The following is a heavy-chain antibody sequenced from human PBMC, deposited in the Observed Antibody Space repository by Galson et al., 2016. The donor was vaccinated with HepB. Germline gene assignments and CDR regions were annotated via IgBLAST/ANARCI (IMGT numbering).Heavy chain of an antibody. Sequence: SLRLSCADSRLTFSGFAMTWVRQAPGKGLEWVSVISSSGDRTYYVDSVKGRFTISRDNSKRTLFLQMNSLRVEDTAVYYCAKVGFCNGVACPLEYWGQGTLVAVSS. CDR3: AKVGFCNGVACPLEY. J-gene: IGHJ4*02. D-gene: IGHD2-8*01. CDR1: RLTFSGFA. V-gene: IGHV3-23*01. CDR2: ISSSGDRT.